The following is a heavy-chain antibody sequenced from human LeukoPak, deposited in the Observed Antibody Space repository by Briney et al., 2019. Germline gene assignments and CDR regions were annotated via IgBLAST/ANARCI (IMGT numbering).Heavy chain of an antibody. D-gene: IGHD6-13*01. CDR3: ARDRFIAAAGYYYSYGMDV. Sequence: PSETLSLTCTVSGGSISSYYWSWIRQPPGKGLEWIGYIYYSGSTNYNPSLKSRVTISVDTSKNQFSLKLSSVTAADTAVYYCARDRFIAAAGYYYSYGMDVWGQGTTVTVSS. J-gene: IGHJ6*02. CDR1: GGSISSYY. V-gene: IGHV4-59*01. CDR2: IYYSGST.